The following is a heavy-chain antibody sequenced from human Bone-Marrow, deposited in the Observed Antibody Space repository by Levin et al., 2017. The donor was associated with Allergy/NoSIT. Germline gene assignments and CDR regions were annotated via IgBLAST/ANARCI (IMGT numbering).Heavy chain of an antibody. J-gene: IGHJ6*03. Sequence: TSETLSLTCAVSGDSMTSNDWWSWVRQPPGKGLEWIGEVSHRGNANYNPSLKNRVTISVDKSKNQFSLRVTSVTAADTAVYFCAREKQYQLPLYYYYYYIDVWGKGTTVTVSS. CDR2: VSHRGNA. CDR1: GDSMTSNDW. D-gene: IGHD2-2*01. CDR3: AREKQYQLPLYYYYYYIDV. V-gene: IGHV4-4*02.